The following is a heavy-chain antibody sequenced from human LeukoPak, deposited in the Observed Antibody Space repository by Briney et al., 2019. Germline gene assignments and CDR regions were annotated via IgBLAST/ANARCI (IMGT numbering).Heavy chain of an antibody. Sequence: SETLSLTCAVYGGSFSGYYWSWLRQPPGKGLEWIGEINHSGSTNYNPSLRSRGTISVDKTKNQFSLKLSSVTAADTAVYYCARAAFWRVKIRWFDPWGQGTLVAVSS. J-gene: IGHJ5*02. CDR3: ARAAFWRVKIRWFDP. CDR2: INHSGST. CDR1: GGSFSGYY. V-gene: IGHV4-34*01. D-gene: IGHD3-3*01.